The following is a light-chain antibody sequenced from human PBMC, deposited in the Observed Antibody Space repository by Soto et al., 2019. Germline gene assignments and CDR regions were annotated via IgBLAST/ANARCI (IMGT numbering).Light chain of an antibody. CDR1: QSISSW. V-gene: IGKV1-5*03. J-gene: IGKJ1*01. CDR2: KAS. CDR3: QQYNDNWT. Sequence: DIQMTQSPSTLSASVGDRVTITCRASQSISSWLAWYQQKPGKAPKLLIYKASTLQSGVPSRFSGSGSGKEFTLAISSLQPDDSETYYCQQYNDNWTFGQGTKVEIK.